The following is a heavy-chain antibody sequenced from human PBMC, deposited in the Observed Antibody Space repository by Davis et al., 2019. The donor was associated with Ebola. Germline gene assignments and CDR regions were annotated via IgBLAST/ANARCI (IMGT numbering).Heavy chain of an antibody. CDR1: GGSISSYY. V-gene: IGHV4-59*08. J-gene: IGHJ4*02. Sequence: PSETLSLTCTVSGGSISSYYWSWIRQPPGKGLEWIGYIYYSGSTNYNPSLKSRVIISVDTSKNQFSLKLSSVTAADTAVYYCARGAPVTTSFGQYFDYWGQGTLVTVSS. CDR3: ARGAPVTTSFGQYFDY. D-gene: IGHD4-17*01. CDR2: IYYSGST.